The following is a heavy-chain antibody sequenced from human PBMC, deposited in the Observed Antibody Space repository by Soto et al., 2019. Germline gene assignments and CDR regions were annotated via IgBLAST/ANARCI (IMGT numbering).Heavy chain of an antibody. CDR1: GFNFRSYG. Sequence: PGGSQRLSCTASGFNFRSYGRHWVRQAPGKGLEWVAVIWYDGSNKYYADSVKGRFTISRDNSKNTLYLQMNSLRAEDTAVYYCARDHGLPDYFDYWGQGTLVTVSS. CDR2: IWYDGSNK. V-gene: IGHV3-33*01. J-gene: IGHJ4*02. CDR3: ARDHGLPDYFDY.